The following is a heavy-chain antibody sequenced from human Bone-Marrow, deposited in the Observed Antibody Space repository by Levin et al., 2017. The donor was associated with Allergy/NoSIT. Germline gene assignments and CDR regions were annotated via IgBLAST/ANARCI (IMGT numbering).Heavy chain of an antibody. CDR2: ISYEGLRK. Sequence: GESLKISCAASGFTFNDHAMHWVRQAPGKGLEWVAFISYEGLRKYYADSVKGRFLISRDNSKNTLYLHLDSLRAEDTAVYFCARDMTNRYSHDYWGQGVLVTVSS. J-gene: IGHJ4*02. CDR3: ARDMTNRYSHDY. D-gene: IGHD4-11*01. V-gene: IGHV3-30*04. CDR1: GFTFNDHA.